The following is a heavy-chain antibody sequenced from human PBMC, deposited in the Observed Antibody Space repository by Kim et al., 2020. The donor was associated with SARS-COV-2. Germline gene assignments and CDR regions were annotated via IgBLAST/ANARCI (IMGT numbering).Heavy chain of an antibody. CDR1: GGSISSGGYY. CDR3: ARGRITIFGVVTGAFDI. V-gene: IGHV4-31*03. D-gene: IGHD3-3*01. CDR2: IYYSGST. Sequence: SKTLSLTCTVSGGSISSGGYYWSWIRQHPGKGLEWIGYIYYSGSTYYNPSLKSRVTISVDTSKNQFSLKLSSVTAADTAVYYCARGRITIFGVVTGAFDIWGQGTMVTVSS. J-gene: IGHJ3*02.